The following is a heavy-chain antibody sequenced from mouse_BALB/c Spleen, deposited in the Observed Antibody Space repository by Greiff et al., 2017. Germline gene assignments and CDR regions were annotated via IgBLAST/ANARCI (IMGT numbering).Heavy chain of an antibody. D-gene: IGHD4-1*01. CDR1: GYTFTSYW. V-gene: IGHV1-7*01. CDR3: SRSLTGNYFDY. J-gene: IGHJ2*01. Sequence: QVHVKQSGAELAKPGASVKMSCKASGYTFTSYWMHWVKQRPGQGLEWIGYINPSTGYTEYNQKFKDKATLTADKSSSTAYMQLSSLTSEDSAVYYCSRSLTGNYFDYWGQGTTLTVSS. CDR2: INPSTGYT.